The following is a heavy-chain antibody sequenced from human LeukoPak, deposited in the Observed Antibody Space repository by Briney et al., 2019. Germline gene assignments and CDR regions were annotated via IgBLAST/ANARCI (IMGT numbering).Heavy chain of an antibody. D-gene: IGHD4-23*01. CDR3: ARERWNYFDY. J-gene: IGHJ4*02. Sequence: GGSLRLSCAASGFTFSSYSMNWVRQAPGQGLEWVSYISSSSSTIYYADSVKGRFTISRDNAKNSLHLQMNSLRDEDTAVYYCARERWNYFDYWGQGTLVTVSS. V-gene: IGHV3-48*02. CDR2: ISSSSSTI. CDR1: GFTFSSYS.